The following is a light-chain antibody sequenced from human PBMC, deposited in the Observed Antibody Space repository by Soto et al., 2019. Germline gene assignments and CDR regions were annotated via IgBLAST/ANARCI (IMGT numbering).Light chain of an antibody. J-gene: IGKJ2*01. CDR2: DAS. Sequence: DIQMTQSPSTLSASVGDRVTITCRASQSISGWLAWYQQKPGKAPNLLISDASSLERGVPSRFSGSGSGTEFTLTISGLQPDDFATYYCQQYSSYSSFDQGTKLEIK. V-gene: IGKV1-5*01. CDR3: QQYSSYSS. CDR1: QSISGW.